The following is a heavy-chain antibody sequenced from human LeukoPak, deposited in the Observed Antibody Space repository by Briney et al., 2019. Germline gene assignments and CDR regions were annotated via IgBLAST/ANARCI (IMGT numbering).Heavy chain of an antibody. CDR2: ISSSSSYI. CDR3: ARDPTLRYFDWLTY. J-gene: IGHJ4*02. Sequence: GGSLRLSCAASGFTFSSYSMNWVRQAPGKGPEWVSSISSSSSYIYYADSVKGRFTISRDNAKNSLYLQMNSLRAGDTAVYYCARDPTLRYFDWLTYWGQGTLVTVSS. V-gene: IGHV3-21*01. D-gene: IGHD3-9*01. CDR1: GFTFSSYS.